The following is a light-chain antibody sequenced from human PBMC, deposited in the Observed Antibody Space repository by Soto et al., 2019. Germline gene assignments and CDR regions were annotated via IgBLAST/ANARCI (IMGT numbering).Light chain of an antibody. CDR3: QQHNNWPPMA. CDR2: GAS. Sequence: EIVMTQSPATLSVSPGERATLSCRASQSVSSNLAWYQHKPGQAPRLLIYGASTRATGIPARFSGSGSGTEFTLTISSLQSEDFAVYYCQQHNNWPPMAFGQGTKVEIK. J-gene: IGKJ1*01. CDR1: QSVSSN. V-gene: IGKV3-15*01.